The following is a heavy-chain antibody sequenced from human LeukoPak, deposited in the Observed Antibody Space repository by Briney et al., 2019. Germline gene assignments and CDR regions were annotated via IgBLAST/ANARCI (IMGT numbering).Heavy chain of an antibody. V-gene: IGHV1-2*06. Sequence: ASVKVSCKASGYTFIAWHLHWVRRAPGQLFEWMGRINPESGDTNYAQNFQGRVAMTSDASISTAYVDLSRLTSDDTAIYYCARDWRGSYFPDFWGQGTLVTVSS. J-gene: IGHJ4*02. CDR3: ARDWRGSYFPDF. CDR1: GYTFIAWH. CDR2: INPESGDT. D-gene: IGHD1-26*01.